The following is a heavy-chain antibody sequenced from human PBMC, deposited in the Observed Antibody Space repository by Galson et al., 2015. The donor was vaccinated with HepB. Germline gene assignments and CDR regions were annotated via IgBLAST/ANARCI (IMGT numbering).Heavy chain of an antibody. CDR2: ISYDGSNK. V-gene: IGHV3-30*03. Sequence: SLRLSCAASGFTFSSYGMHWVRQAPGKGLEWVAVISYDGSNKYYADSVKGRFTISRDNSKNTLYLQMNSLRAEDTALYYCARASWNDAFDIWGQGTMVTVSS. CDR3: ARASWNDAFDI. J-gene: IGHJ3*02. D-gene: IGHD1-1*01. CDR1: GFTFSSYG.